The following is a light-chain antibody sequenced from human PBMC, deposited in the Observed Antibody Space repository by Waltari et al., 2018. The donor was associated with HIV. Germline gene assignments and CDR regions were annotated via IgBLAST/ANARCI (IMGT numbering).Light chain of an antibody. CDR2: AVT. Sequence: QSALTQPASVSGSPGQSIAISCTGASSDVGSYNLVSWYQQHPGKAPKLMIYAVTKRPSGVSDRLSGSKSGNTASLTISGRQAEDEADYYCCSYASYSTFHVVFGGGTKLTVL. CDR3: CSYASYSTFHVV. V-gene: IGLV2-23*02. J-gene: IGLJ2*01. CDR1: SSDVGSYNL.